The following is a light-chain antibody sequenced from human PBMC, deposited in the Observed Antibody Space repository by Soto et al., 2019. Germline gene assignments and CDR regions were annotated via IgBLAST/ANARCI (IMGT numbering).Light chain of an antibody. J-gene: IGKJ3*01. Sequence: EIVLTQSPGTLSLSPGERATLSCRASQSVNSDYLAWYQQKPGQAPRLLIYGASSRATGIPDRFSGSGSGTDFTLSISRLEPEDFAVYYCQHYGNSPFTFGPGTKVDIK. V-gene: IGKV3-20*01. CDR2: GAS. CDR3: QHYGNSPFT. CDR1: QSVNSDY.